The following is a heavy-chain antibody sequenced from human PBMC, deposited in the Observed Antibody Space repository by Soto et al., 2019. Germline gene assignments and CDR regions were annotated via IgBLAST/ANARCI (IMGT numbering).Heavy chain of an antibody. CDR2: TSFDGKTE. Sequence: QVQLVESGGGVVQPGGSLRLSCAASEFTFSNYGMHWVRQAPGKGLEWVALTSFDGKTEYYADSVKGRFTISRDNSKNPLYLKMRSMSAADTAGDYCAKARWELVMYGDSWGQRILVTVSP. J-gene: IGHJ4*02. D-gene: IGHD3-16*01. V-gene: IGHV3-30*18. CDR1: EFTFSNYG. CDR3: AKARWELVMYGDS.